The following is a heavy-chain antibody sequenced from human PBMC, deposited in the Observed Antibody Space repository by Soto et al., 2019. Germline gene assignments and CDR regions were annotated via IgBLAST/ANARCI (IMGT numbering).Heavy chain of an antibody. CDR1: GYTFTGYY. D-gene: IGHD3-10*01. J-gene: IGHJ4*02. CDR2: INPNNGDT. Sequence: QVQLVQSGAEVKKPGASVKVSCTASGYTFTGYYVQWVRQAPGQGLEWMGWINPNNGDTQYARKFQDRVTLTSDTSTNTAYMEMRSLRSDDTAVYYCARDGYDSGSYIMDYWGQGTRVTVSS. CDR3: ARDGYDSGSYIMDY. V-gene: IGHV1-2*02.